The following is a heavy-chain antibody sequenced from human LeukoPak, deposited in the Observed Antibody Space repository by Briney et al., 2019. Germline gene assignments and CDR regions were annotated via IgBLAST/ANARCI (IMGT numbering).Heavy chain of an antibody. D-gene: IGHD2-2*01. CDR2: MNPNSGNT. V-gene: IGHV1-8*01. J-gene: IGHJ4*02. CDR1: GYTFTSYD. Sequence: ASVKVSCKASGYTFTSYDINWVRQATGQGLEWMGWMNPNSGNTGYAQKFQGRVTMTRNTSISTAYMELSSLRSEDTAVYYCARVESWGYQLQTNYWGQGTLVTVSS. CDR3: ARVESWGYQLQTNY.